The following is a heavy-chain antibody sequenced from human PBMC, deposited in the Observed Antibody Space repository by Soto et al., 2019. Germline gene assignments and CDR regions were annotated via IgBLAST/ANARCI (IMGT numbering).Heavy chain of an antibody. V-gene: IGHV3-23*01. CDR2: MSGSSSIT. J-gene: IGHJ4*02. CDR3: AKNQERELPRVIDF. Sequence: EVRLLESGGGLVKPGGSLRLSCATSGLTFSNYAMSWVRQAPGGGLEWVSSMSGSSSITYYVDSVRGRFTISRDRSKNTLYLQMSGMRAEDTALYYCAKNQERELPRVIDFWGQGTLVTVSS. D-gene: IGHD1-7*01. CDR1: GLTFSNYA.